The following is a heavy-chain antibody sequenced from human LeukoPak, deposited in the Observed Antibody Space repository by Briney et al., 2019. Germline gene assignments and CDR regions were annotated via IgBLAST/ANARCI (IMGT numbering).Heavy chain of an antibody. V-gene: IGHV3-74*01. Sequence: PGGSLRLSCAASGFTISAYWMHWVRQAPGKGLVWVSHINVDGSATTYAASVRGRFTISRDNSKTTLYLQMNSLRAEDTAIYYCAKDRVGYCSGGTCSYFDYWGQGTLVTVSS. CDR1: GFTISAYW. CDR2: INVDGSAT. J-gene: IGHJ4*02. D-gene: IGHD2-15*01. CDR3: AKDRVGYCSGGTCSYFDY.